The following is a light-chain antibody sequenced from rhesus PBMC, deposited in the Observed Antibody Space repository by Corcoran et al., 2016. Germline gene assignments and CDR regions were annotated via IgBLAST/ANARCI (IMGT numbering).Light chain of an antibody. CDR1: QGISNW. CDR3: QQHENSPLT. V-gene: IGKV1-69*01. J-gene: IGKJ4*01. Sequence: DIQMTQSPSSLSASVGDRVTITCSASQGISNWLAWYQQNPGKAPKLLIYRASNLETGAPSRFSGSGSGRDFTLTISSLQPEDIATDYCQQHENSPLTFGGGTKVEIK. CDR2: RAS.